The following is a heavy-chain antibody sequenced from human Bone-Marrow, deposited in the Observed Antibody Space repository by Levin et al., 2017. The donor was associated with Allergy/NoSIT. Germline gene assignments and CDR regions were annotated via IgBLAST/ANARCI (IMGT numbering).Heavy chain of an antibody. V-gene: IGHV5-51*01. CDR3: ARTHGVKFSFDS. CDR1: GYNFLTYW. Sequence: PGGSLRLSCKGSGYNFLTYWIGWVRQMPGRGLEWMGVIYPADSDARYSPSFQGQVTFSVDKSFTTAYLQWNSLKASDTAMYYCARTHGVKFSFDSWGQGTLVTVPS. CDR2: IYPADSDA. J-gene: IGHJ5*01. D-gene: IGHD4-17*01.